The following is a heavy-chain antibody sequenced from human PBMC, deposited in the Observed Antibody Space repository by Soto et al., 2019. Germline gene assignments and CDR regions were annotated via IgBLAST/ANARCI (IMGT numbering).Heavy chain of an antibody. CDR2: FDPEDGET. V-gene: IGHV1-24*01. Sequence: AASVKVSCKVSGYTLTELSMHWVRQAPGKGLEWMGGFDPEDGETIYAQKFQGRVTMTEDTSTDTAYMELSSLRSEDTAVYYCATGDTAMVTPLDYWGQGTLVTVSS. CDR3: ATGDTAMVTPLDY. J-gene: IGHJ4*02. D-gene: IGHD5-18*01. CDR1: GYTLTELS.